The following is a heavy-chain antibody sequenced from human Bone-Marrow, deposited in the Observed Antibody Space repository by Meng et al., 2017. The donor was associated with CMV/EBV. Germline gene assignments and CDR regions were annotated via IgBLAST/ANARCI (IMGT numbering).Heavy chain of an antibody. D-gene: IGHD6-6*01. J-gene: IGHJ5*02. CDR3: ASRWVRGSSSVWFDP. Sequence: SVKVSCKASGGTFSSYAISWVRQAPGQGLEWMGGIIPIFGTANYAQKFQGRVTITTDESTSTAYMELSSLRSEDTAVYYCASRWVRGSSSVWFDPWGQGNLVTVYS. CDR2: IIPIFGTA. V-gene: IGHV1-69*05. CDR1: GGTFSSYA.